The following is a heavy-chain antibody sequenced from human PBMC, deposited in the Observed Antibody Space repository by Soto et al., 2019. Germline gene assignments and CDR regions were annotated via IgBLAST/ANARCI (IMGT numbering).Heavy chain of an antibody. V-gene: IGHV1-18*01. CDR3: AMVDNYVTPTPQDV. CDR2: ISPYSGHT. J-gene: IGHJ6*02. CDR1: GYIFVNYG. Sequence: QVQLVQSGDEVRKPGSSVKVSCKASGYIFVNYGIAWVRQAPGQGLEWMGWISPYSGHTHYASKVQGRLTMTTDTSTSTADMGLGSLTSGGTAVYYCAMVDNYVTPTPQDVWGQGATVTVSS. D-gene: IGHD3-16*01.